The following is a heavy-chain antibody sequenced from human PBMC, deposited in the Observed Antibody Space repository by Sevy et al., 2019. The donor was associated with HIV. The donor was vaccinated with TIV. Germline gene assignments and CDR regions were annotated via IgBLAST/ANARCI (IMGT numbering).Heavy chain of an antibody. D-gene: IGHD2-21*02. CDR1: GGSISSGSYY. Sequence: SETLSLTCTVSGGSISSGSYYWSWIRQPAGKGLEWIGRIYTSGSTNYNPSLKSLVTISVDTSKNQFSLKLSSVAAADTAVYYCARDLPNYCGGDCHYYYYYYMDVWGKGTTVTVSS. CDR3: ARDLPNYCGGDCHYYYYYYMDV. V-gene: IGHV4-61*02. CDR2: IYTSGST. J-gene: IGHJ6*03.